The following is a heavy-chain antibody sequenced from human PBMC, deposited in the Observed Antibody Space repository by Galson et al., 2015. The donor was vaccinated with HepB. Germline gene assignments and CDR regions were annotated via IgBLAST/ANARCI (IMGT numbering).Heavy chain of an antibody. CDR1: GFTFDDYG. CDR2: ISSSGSTI. Sequence: SLRLSCAASGFTFDDYGMSWVRQAPGKGLEWVSYISSSGSTIYYADSVKGRFTISRDNAKNSLYLQMNSLRAEDTAVYYCARALRYGDYVYFDYWGQGTLVTVSS. D-gene: IGHD4-17*01. V-gene: IGHV3-11*01. CDR3: ARALRYGDYVYFDY. J-gene: IGHJ4*02.